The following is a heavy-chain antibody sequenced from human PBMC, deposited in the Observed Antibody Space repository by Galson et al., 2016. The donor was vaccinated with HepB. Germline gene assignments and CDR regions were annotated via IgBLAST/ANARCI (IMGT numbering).Heavy chain of an antibody. CDR3: ARHVFGNYVSRDPSFDY. CDR2: IYYSGKT. CDR1: GGSNNSRRYY. J-gene: IGHJ4*02. D-gene: IGHD1-7*01. Sequence: SETLSLTCTVSGGSNNSRRYYWGWIRQPPGKGLEWIGSIYYSGKTYSNSSLKSRITMFVDTSKNQFSLQLTSVTAADTAVYYCARHVFGNYVSRDPSFDYWGQGTLVTVSS. V-gene: IGHV4-39*01.